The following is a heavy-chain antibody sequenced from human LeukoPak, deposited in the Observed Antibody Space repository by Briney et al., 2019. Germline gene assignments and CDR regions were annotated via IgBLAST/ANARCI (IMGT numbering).Heavy chain of an antibody. J-gene: IGHJ1*01. Sequence: PGGSLRLSCAASGFTFDDYAMHWVRQAPGKGLEWVSGISWNSGSIGYADSVKGRFTISRDNAKNSLYLQMNSLRAEDTALYYCAKALGYCYDSSGCQHWGQGTLVTVSS. D-gene: IGHD3-22*01. CDR1: GFTFDDYA. CDR3: AKALGYCYDSSGCQH. CDR2: ISWNSGSI. V-gene: IGHV3-9*01.